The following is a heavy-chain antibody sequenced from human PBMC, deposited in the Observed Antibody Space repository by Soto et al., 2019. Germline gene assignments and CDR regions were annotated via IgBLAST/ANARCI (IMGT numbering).Heavy chain of an antibody. CDR3: ARTVRGWNPYHYYFYMDV. J-gene: IGHJ6*03. V-gene: IGHV4-59*01. CDR2: IYYSGST. Sequence: NPSETLSLTCTVSGGSISSYYLSWIRQPPGKGLEWIGYIYYSGSTNYNPSLKSRVTISVDTSKNQFSLKLSSVTAADTAVYYCARTVRGWNPYHYYFYMDVWGKGTTVTVSS. D-gene: IGHD1-1*01. CDR1: GGSISSYY.